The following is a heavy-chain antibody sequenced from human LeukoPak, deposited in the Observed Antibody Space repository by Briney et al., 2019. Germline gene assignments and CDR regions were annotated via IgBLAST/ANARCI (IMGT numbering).Heavy chain of an antibody. CDR2: VHSDATT. J-gene: IGHJ3*02. V-gene: IGHV4-59*01. CDR3: ARASDSSGRYSGGHI. D-gene: IGHD6-13*01. CDR1: GGSISNNF. Sequence: SETLSLTCTVSGGSISNNFWSWIRQAPGKGLEWIGYVHSDATTKYNPSLKSRFTISIDTPKNQFSLKVNSVTAADTAVYYCARASDSSGRYSGGHIWGQGTMVTVSS.